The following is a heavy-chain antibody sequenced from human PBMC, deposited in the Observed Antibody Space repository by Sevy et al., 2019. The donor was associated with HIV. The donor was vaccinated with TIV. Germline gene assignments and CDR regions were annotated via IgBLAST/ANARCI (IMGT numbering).Heavy chain of an antibody. CDR1: GFTFGDYA. Sequence: GGSLRLSCTASGFTFGDYAMSWVRQAPGKGLEWVGFIRSKAYGGTTEYAASVKGRFTISRDDSKSIAYLQMNSLKTEDTAAYYCTRALSTWIQLWLLDYRGQGTLVTVSS. CDR2: IRSKAYGGTT. J-gene: IGHJ4*02. CDR3: TRALSTWIQLWLLDY. D-gene: IGHD5-18*01. V-gene: IGHV3-49*04.